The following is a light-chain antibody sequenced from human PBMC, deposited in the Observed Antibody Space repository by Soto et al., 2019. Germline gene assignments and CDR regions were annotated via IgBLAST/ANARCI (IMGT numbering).Light chain of an antibody. Sequence: EIVLTQSPATLSLSPGERATLSCRASQSVSSYLAWYQQKPGQAPRLLIHDASNRAAGIPARFSGSGSGTDFTLSLSNVEPEDFAVYYCQQRTDWPRTFGEGTKV. V-gene: IGKV3-11*01. J-gene: IGKJ1*01. CDR2: DAS. CDR3: QQRTDWPRT. CDR1: QSVSSY.